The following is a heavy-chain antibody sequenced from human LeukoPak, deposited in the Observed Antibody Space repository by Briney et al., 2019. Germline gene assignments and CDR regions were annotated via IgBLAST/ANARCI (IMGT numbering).Heavy chain of an antibody. V-gene: IGHV4-34*01. Sequence: SETLSLTCAVYGGSFSGYYWSWIRQPPGKGLEWIGEINHSGSTNYNPSLKSRVTISVDTSKNQFSLKLSSVTAADTAVYYCARGVGLATMVRGWGNYYYYYMDVWGKGTTVTISS. CDR3: ARGVGLATMVRGWGNYYYYYMDV. CDR2: INHSGST. CDR1: GGSFSGYY. D-gene: IGHD3-10*01. J-gene: IGHJ6*03.